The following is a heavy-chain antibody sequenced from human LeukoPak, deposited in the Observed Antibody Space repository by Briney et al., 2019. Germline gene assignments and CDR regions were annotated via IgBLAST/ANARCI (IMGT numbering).Heavy chain of an antibody. CDR2: IYYSGST. J-gene: IGHJ4*02. V-gene: IGHV4-39*07. CDR3: ARGIAARQLDY. Sequence: SETLSLTCTVSGGSISSSSYYWGWIRQPPGKGLEWIGSIYYSGSTYYNPSLKSRVTISVDTSKNQFSLKLSSVTAADTAVYYCARGIAARQLDYWGQGTLVTVSS. D-gene: IGHD6-6*01. CDR1: GGSISSSSYY.